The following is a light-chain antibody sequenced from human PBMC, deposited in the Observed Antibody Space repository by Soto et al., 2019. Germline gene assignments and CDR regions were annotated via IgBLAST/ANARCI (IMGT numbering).Light chain of an antibody. CDR3: AAWDDSLRGPV. Sequence: QSVLTQPPSASGTPGQRVTISCSGSSSNIENNYVYWYQRLPGTAPKLLINKNNQRPSGVPDRFSGSKSGTSASLAISGLRSEDEADYFCAAWDDSLRGPVFGGGTQLTVL. CDR1: SSNIENNY. J-gene: IGLJ2*01. V-gene: IGLV1-47*01. CDR2: KNN.